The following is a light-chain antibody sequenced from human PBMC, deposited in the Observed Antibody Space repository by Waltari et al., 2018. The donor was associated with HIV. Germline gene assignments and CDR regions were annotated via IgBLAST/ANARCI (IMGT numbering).Light chain of an antibody. J-gene: IGKJ2*01. CDR1: QSILYGPHNKNY. CDR3: QQYYLVPYT. V-gene: IGKV4-1*01. Sequence: DVVMTQSPDPLTVSVGERATLNCKSSQSILYGPHNKNYLAWYQQRPGHRPKLLIYWASTRQSGVPDRFSGSGSGTDFSLTISSLQAEDVAVYYCQQYYLVPYTFGQGTKLEIK. CDR2: WAS.